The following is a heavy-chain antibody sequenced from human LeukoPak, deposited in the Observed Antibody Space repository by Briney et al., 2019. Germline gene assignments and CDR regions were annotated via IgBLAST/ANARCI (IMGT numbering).Heavy chain of an antibody. CDR2: ISGASIYI. Sequence: GGSLRLSCAASGFTFSSYNLNWVRQAPGKGLEWVSSISGASIYIYYADSVKGRFTISRDNARNSLYLQMNSLRAEDTAVYYCAKDRAAGNIVQYYFDYWGQGTLVTVSS. J-gene: IGHJ4*02. V-gene: IGHV3-21*01. CDR1: GFTFSSYN. D-gene: IGHD6-13*01. CDR3: AKDRAAGNIVQYYFDY.